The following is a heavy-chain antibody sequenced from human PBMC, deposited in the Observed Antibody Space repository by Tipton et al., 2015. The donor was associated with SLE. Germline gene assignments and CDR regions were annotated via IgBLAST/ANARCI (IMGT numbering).Heavy chain of an antibody. CDR2: IHSTGST. CDR3: ARGGVATIRADY. CDR1: GASIYSGSYF. D-gene: IGHD5-12*01. V-gene: IGHV4-61*02. Sequence: TLSLTCTVSGASIYSGSYFWSWIRQPAGKGLEWIGRIHSTGSTNYNSSLESRVSMSIDTSKNLFSLKLTSVTAADTAVYYCARGGVATIRADYWGQGTLVTVSS. J-gene: IGHJ4*02.